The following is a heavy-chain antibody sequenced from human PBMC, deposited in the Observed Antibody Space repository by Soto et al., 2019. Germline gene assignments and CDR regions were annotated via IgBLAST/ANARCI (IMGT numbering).Heavy chain of an antibody. J-gene: IGHJ6*02. Sequence: QVQLVESGGGVVQPGRSLRLSCAASGFTFSSYGMHWVRQAPGKGLEWVAVISYDGSNKYYADSVKGRFTISRDNSKNKLYLQMNSLSAEDTAVYYCANADAAIYGFAVWGQGTTVTVSS. D-gene: IGHD6-25*01. CDR2: ISYDGSNK. V-gene: IGHV3-30*18. CDR1: GFTFSSYG. CDR3: ANADAAIYGFAV.